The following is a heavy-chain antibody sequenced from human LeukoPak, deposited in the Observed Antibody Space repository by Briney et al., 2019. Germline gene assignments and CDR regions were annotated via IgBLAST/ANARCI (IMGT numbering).Heavy chain of an antibody. CDR1: GFTFSSYS. Sequence: KPGGSLRLSCAASGFTFSSYSMNWVRQAPGKGLEWVSSISSSSSYIYYADSVKGRFTISRDNAKNSLYLQMNSLRAEDTAVYYCARDGMGAMTTENYFDYWGQGTLVTVSS. CDR3: ARDGMGAMTTENYFDY. D-gene: IGHD4-17*01. J-gene: IGHJ4*02. CDR2: ISSSSSYI. V-gene: IGHV3-21*01.